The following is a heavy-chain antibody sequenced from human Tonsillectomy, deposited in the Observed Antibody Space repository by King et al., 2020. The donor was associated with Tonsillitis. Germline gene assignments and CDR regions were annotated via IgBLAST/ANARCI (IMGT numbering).Heavy chain of an antibody. CDR1: GFTFSTYS. V-gene: IGHV3-23*04. D-gene: IGHD6-19*01. CDR2: ISGSGDNI. Sequence: VQLVESGGGLVQPGGSLRLSCAASGFTFSTYSMNWVRQAPGKGLEWVSTISGSGDNIYYADSVTGRFTISRDNSKNKLFLQTDSLRVDDTALYYCVKRGGSGWGAFDIWGQGTLVTVSS. CDR3: VKRGGSGWGAFDI. J-gene: IGHJ3*02.